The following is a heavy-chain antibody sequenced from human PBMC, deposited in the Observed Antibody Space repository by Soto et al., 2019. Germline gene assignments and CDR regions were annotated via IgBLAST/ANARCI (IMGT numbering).Heavy chain of an antibody. CDR3: ARHGGYCSGGSCYSGYFQH. CDR1: GGSISSYY. J-gene: IGHJ1*01. CDR2: IYYSGST. D-gene: IGHD2-15*01. V-gene: IGHV4-59*01. Sequence: SETLSLTCTVSGGSISSYYWSWIRQPPGKGLEWIGYIYYSGSTNYNPSLKSRVTISVDTSKNQFSLKLSSVTAADTAVYYCARHGGYCSGGSCYSGYFQHWGQGTLVTVS.